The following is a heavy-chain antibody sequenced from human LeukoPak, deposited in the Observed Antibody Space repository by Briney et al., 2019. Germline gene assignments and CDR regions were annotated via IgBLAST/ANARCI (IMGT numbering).Heavy chain of an antibody. D-gene: IGHD1-20*01. CDR3: ARDSSYNWDQSPLDYYYYGMDV. V-gene: IGHV3-21*01. Sequence: GGSLRLSCAASGFTFSSYSMAWVRQAPGKGLERVSSISSSSSYIYYADSVKGRFTISRDNAKNSLYLQMNSLRAEDTAVYYCARDSSYNWDQSPLDYYYYGMDVWGQGTTVTVSS. CDR2: ISSSSSYI. J-gene: IGHJ6*02. CDR1: GFTFSSYS.